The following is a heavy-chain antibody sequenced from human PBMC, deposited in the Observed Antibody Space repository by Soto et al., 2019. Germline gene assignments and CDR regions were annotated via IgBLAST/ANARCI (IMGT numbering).Heavy chain of an antibody. CDR2: IYHSGST. CDR3: TRGRDFDL. V-gene: IGHV4-34*01. J-gene: IGHJ2*01. CDR1: GGLFNGYS. Sequence: QVQLQQWGAGLLKPSETLSLTCAVYGGLFNGYSWTWIRQPPGKGLEWIGEIYHSGSTNYNPSLKSRLNISIDTSKNQFSLKLSSVTAADTSVYYCTRGRDFDLWGRGTLVTVSS.